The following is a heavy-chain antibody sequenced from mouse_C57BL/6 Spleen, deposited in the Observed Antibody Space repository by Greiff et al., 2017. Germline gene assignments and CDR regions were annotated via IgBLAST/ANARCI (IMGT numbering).Heavy chain of an antibody. CDR2: INPNYGTT. Sequence: VQLQQSGPELVKPGASVKISCKASGYSFTDYNMNWVKQSNGKSLEWIGVINPNYGTTSYNQKFKGKATLTVDQSSSTAYMQLNSLTSEDSAVYDCARGGYYGSSPHWYFDVWGTGTTVTVSS. V-gene: IGHV1-39*01. D-gene: IGHD1-1*01. CDR3: ARGGYYGSSPHWYFDV. J-gene: IGHJ1*03. CDR1: GYSFTDYN.